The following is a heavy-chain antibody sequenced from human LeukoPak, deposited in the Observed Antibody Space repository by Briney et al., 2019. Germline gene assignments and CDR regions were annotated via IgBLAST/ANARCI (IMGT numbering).Heavy chain of an antibody. D-gene: IGHD6-6*01. CDR1: GYTFTGYY. Sequence: ASVKVSCKASGYTFTGYYMHWVRQAPGQGLGWMGWINPNSGGTNYAQKFQGRVTMTRDTSISTAYMELSRLRSDDTAVYYCAREEYSSSSFFDYWGQGTLVTVSS. J-gene: IGHJ4*02. CDR2: INPNSGGT. CDR3: AREEYSSSSFFDY. V-gene: IGHV1-2*02.